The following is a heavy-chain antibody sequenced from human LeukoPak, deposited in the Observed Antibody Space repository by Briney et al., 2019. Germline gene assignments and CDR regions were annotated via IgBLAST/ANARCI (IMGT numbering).Heavy chain of an antibody. V-gene: IGHV5-51*01. Sequence: GESLQISSKGFGYSFIYWIAWVRQMPGKGLEWMGIINPSDYDTRYTSSFQGQVSISTDKSISTAYLQWSSLKASDTAMYYCATYYYDSSGYYYRDYCGQGTLVTVSS. CDR1: GYSFIYW. J-gene: IGHJ4*02. D-gene: IGHD3-22*01. CDR3: ATYYYDSSGYYYRDY. CDR2: INPSDYDT.